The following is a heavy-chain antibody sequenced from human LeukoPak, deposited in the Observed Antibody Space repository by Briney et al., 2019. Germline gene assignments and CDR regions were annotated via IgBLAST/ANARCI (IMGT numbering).Heavy chain of an antibody. CDR2: MNPNSGNT. CDR3: ARGHRVVKGRTPVAY. Sequence: ASVKVSCKASGYTFTSYDIYWVRRATGQGLEWMGWMNPNSGNTGYAQKFQGRVSMTRNTSISTAYMELSSLRSEDTAVYCCARGHRVVKGRTPVAYWGQGTLVTVSS. CDR1: GYTFTSYD. V-gene: IGHV1-8*01. J-gene: IGHJ4*02. D-gene: IGHD2/OR15-2a*01.